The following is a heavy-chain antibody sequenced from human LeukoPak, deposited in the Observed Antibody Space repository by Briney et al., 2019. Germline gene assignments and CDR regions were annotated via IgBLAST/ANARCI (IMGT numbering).Heavy chain of an antibody. CDR3: ARGLSFDAFDI. CDR2: IYSGGST. D-gene: IGHD2/OR15-2a*01. J-gene: IGHJ3*02. CDR1: GFTVSSNY. V-gene: IGHV3-53*01. Sequence: HPGGSLRLSCAASGFTVSSNYMSWVRQAPGKGLEWVSVIYSGGSTYYAGSVKGRFTISRDNSKNTLYLQMNSLRAEDTAVYYCARGLSFDAFDIWGQGTMVNVSS.